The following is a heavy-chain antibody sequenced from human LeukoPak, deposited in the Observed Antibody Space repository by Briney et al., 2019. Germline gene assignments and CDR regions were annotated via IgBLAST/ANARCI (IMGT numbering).Heavy chain of an antibody. D-gene: IGHD2-2*01. CDR2: INPNSGGT. J-gene: IGHJ4*02. Sequence: ASVKVSCKASGYTFTGYYMHWVRQAPGQGLEWMGWINPNSGGTNYAQEFQGRVTMTRDTSISTAYMALSRLRSDDTAVYYCARGYCSSTSCGPDYWGQGTLVTVSS. V-gene: IGHV1-2*02. CDR3: ARGYCSSTSCGPDY. CDR1: GYTFTGYY.